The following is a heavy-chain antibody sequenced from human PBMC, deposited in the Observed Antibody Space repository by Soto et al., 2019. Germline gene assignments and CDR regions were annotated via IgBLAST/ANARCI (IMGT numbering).Heavy chain of an antibody. V-gene: IGHV1-69*13. CDR3: ARERLGGDCSGRSCATSWYAFDI. Sequence: SVKVSCKASGGTFSSYAISWVRQAPGQGLEWMGGIIPIFGTANYAQKFQGRVTSTADESTSTAYMELSSLRSEDTAAYSCARERLGGDCSGRSCATSWYAFDIWGQGTMVTVSS. CDR2: IIPIFGTA. J-gene: IGHJ3*02. CDR1: GGTFSSYA. D-gene: IGHD2-15*01.